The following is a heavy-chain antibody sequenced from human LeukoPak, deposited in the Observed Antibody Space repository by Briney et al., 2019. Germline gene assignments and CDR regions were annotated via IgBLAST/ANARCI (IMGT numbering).Heavy chain of an antibody. V-gene: IGHV1-2*02. Sequence: ASVKVSCKASGYTFTGYYIHWVRQAPGQGLEWMGWINPNSGGPNYAQNFLGRVTMTRDTSISTAYMGLSRLRSDDTAVYYCARETKHYFGSGSYSPPPPDYWGQGTLVTVSS. D-gene: IGHD3-10*01. CDR2: INPNSGGP. CDR3: ARETKHYFGSGSYSPPPPDY. CDR1: GYTFTGYY. J-gene: IGHJ4*02.